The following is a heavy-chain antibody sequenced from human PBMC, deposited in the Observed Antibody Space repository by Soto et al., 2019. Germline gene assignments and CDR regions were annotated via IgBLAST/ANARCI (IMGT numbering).Heavy chain of an antibody. CDR3: ARDLATPPYYYYYGMDV. V-gene: IGHV3-21*01. D-gene: IGHD5-12*01. CDR2: ISISSSYI. CDR1: GFTFSSYS. Sequence: GGSLRLSCAASGFTFSSYSINWVRQAPGKGLEWVSSISISSSYIYYADSVKGRFTISRDNAKNSLYLQMNSLRAEDTAVYYCARDLATPPYYYYYGMDVWGQGTTVTVSS. J-gene: IGHJ6*02.